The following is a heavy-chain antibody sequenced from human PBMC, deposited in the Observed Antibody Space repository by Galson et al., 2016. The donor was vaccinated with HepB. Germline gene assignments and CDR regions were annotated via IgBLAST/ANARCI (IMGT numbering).Heavy chain of an antibody. Sequence: SLRLSCAASGFTFATYTMNWVRQAPGQGLEWVSSISSNSDTYYTDPLKGRFTISRDNAKNSLYLQMNSLRAEDTAVYYCVVGSGTYFPNGMDVWGQGTTVTVSS. J-gene: IGHJ6*02. D-gene: IGHD1-26*01. CDR2: ISSNSDT. V-gene: IGHV3-21*01. CDR3: VVGSGTYFPNGMDV. CDR1: GFTFATYT.